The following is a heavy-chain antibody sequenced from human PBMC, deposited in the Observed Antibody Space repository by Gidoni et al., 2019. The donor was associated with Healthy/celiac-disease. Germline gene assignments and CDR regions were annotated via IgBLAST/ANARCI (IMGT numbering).Heavy chain of an antibody. Sequence: EVQLVESGGGLVQPGGSLRLSCAASGFTVSSNYMSWVRQAPGKGLEWVSVIYSGGSTYYADSVKGRFTISRDNSKNTLYLQMNSLRAEDTAVYYCASGGEDWSGYARYYYYGMDVWGQGTTVTVSS. CDR1: GFTVSSNY. CDR3: ASGGEDWSGYARYYYYGMDV. J-gene: IGHJ6*02. V-gene: IGHV3-66*01. CDR2: IYSGGST. D-gene: IGHD3-3*01.